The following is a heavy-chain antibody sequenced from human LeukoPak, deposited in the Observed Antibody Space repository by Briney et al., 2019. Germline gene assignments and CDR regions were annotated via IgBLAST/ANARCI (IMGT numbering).Heavy chain of an antibody. J-gene: IGHJ2*01. V-gene: IGHV1-2*02. D-gene: IGHD3-22*01. Sequence: ASVKVSCKASGYSFTDYYIHWVRQAPGQGLECMGWINPKSGDTNYARKIQGRVTMTGDTSISTAYMELNRLRSDDTAFYYCARARDYSESGGYDWYFDLWGRGALVTVSS. CDR1: GYSFTDYY. CDR2: INPKSGDT. CDR3: ARARDYSESGGYDWYFDL.